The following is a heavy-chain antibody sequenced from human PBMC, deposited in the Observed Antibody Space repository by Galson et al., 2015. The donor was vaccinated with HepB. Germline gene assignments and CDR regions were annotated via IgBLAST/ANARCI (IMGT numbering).Heavy chain of an antibody. J-gene: IGHJ4*02. CDR1: GGTFSRYT. CDR2: ITPLFGTA. CDR3: AREGIAAVTNPADY. Sequence: SVKASCKASGGTFSRYTISWVRQAPRQGLEWMGGITPLFGTAKYAQKFQGRVTITADESTSTAYMELSSLRSEDTAVYYCAREGIAAVTNPADYWGQGTLVIVSS. V-gene: IGHV1-69*13. D-gene: IGHD6-25*01.